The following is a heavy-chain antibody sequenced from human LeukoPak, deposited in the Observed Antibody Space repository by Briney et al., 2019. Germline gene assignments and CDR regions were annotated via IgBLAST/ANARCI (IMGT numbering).Heavy chain of an antibody. CDR3: ARGLYGGWYRSPFDY. D-gene: IGHD6-19*01. CDR2: IYHSGST. CDR1: GGSISSYY. J-gene: IGHJ4*02. V-gene: IGHV4-59*01. Sequence: SETLSLTCTVSGGSISSYYWSWIRQPPGKGLEWIGSIYHSGSTNYNPSLKSRVTISVDTSKNQFSLKLRSVTAADTAVYYCARGLYGGWYRSPFDYWGQGTLVTVSS.